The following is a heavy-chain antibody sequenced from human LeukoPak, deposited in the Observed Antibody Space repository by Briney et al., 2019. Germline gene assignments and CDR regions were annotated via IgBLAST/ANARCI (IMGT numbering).Heavy chain of an antibody. CDR2: IKSKTDGGTT. V-gene: IGHV3-15*01. Sequence: GGSPRLSCAASGFTFSNAWTSWVRQAPGKGLEWVGRIKSKTDGGTTDYAAPVKGRFTISRDDSKNTLYLQMNSLKTEDTAVYYCTTEPSFGGVIALFDYWGQGTLVTVSS. J-gene: IGHJ4*02. D-gene: IGHD3-16*02. CDR3: TTEPSFGGVIALFDY. CDR1: GFTFSNAW.